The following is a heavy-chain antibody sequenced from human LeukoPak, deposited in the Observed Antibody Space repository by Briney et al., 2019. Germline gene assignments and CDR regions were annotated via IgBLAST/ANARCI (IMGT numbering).Heavy chain of an antibody. CDR2: IKQDGSEK. Sequence: GGSLRLSCAASGFTLSSYWMSWVRQAPGKGLEWVANIKQDGSEKYYVDSVKGRFTISRDNAKNSLYLQMNSLRAEDTAVYYCARERSSGWYRYWGQGTLVTVSS. CDR3: ARERSSGWYRY. V-gene: IGHV3-7*01. D-gene: IGHD6-19*01. J-gene: IGHJ4*02. CDR1: GFTLSSYW.